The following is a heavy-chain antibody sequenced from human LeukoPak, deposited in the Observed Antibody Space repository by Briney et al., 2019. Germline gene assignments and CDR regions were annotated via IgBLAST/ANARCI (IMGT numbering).Heavy chain of an antibody. V-gene: IGHV3-48*01. CDR1: GFTFSTYN. Sequence: PGGSLRLSCAASGFTFSTYNMNWVRQAPGKGLEWVSYISGSGSAIYYADSVKGRFTISRDNAKNSLYLQMNSLRAEDTAVYYCAKEPAGDYTLFDYWGQGTLVTVSS. CDR3: AKEPAGDYTLFDY. J-gene: IGHJ4*02. D-gene: IGHD4-17*01. CDR2: ISGSGSAI.